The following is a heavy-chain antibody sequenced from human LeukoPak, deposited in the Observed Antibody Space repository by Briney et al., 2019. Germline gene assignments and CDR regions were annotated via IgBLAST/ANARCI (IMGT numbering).Heavy chain of an antibody. CDR1: GFTFGDYA. CDR2: IRSKAYGGTT. V-gene: IGHV3-49*03. J-gene: IGHJ6*03. D-gene: IGHD6-19*01. Sequence: PGGSLRLSCTASGFTFGDYAMSWFRQAAGKGLEGVGFIRSKAYGGTTEYAASVKGRFTISRDDSKSIAYLQMNSLKTEDTAVYYCTRDGVQWLDYYYYYYMDVWGKGTTVTVSS. CDR3: TRDGVQWLDYYYYYYMDV.